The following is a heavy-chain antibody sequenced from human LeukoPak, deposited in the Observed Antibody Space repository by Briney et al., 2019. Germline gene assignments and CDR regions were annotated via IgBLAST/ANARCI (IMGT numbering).Heavy chain of an antibody. CDR3: VRALGYCSSGSCYYYDY. J-gene: IGHJ4*02. CDR2: IYPGDSET. D-gene: IGHD2-15*01. V-gene: IGHV5-51*01. CDR1: GYGFSSYW. Sequence: GGSLRPSCKGSGYGFSSYWIGWGAQMPGKGLGWRGIIYPGDSETRYSPSFQGQVTISADKSISTAYLQWSSLKASDTAMYYCVRALGYCSSGSCYYYDYWGQGTLVTVSS.